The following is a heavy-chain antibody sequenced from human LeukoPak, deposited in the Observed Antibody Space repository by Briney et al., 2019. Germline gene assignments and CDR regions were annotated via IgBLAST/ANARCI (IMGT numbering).Heavy chain of an antibody. V-gene: IGHV4-39*07. CDR2: IHYSGTV. CDR3: ARSFIVLSPASPYDAFEL. CDR1: DGSISGTPYF. D-gene: IGHD2-8*02. J-gene: IGHJ3*01. Sequence: SETLSLTCSVSDGSISGTPYFWGWFRQPPGKGPEWIGNIHYSGTVYYKSSLMSRATISVDTSKNQFSLKLTSVTAADTAVYYCARSFIVLSPASPYDAFELWGQGTVVTVSS.